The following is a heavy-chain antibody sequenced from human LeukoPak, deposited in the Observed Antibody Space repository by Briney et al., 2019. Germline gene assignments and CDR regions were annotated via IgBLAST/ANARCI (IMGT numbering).Heavy chain of an antibody. CDR2: ISGSGGST. D-gene: IGHD3-22*01. V-gene: IGHV3-23*01. J-gene: IGHJ5*02. CDR3: ARDKGYYDSSGPGRFDP. Sequence: PGGSLRLSCAASGFTFSSYGMSWVRQAPGKGLEWVSAISGSGGSTYYADSVKGRFTISRDNAKNSLYLQMNSLRAEDTAVYYCARDKGYYDSSGPGRFDPWGQGTLVTVSS. CDR1: GFTFSSYG.